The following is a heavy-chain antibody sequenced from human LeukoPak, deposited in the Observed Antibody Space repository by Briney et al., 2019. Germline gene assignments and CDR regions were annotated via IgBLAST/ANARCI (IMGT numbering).Heavy chain of an antibody. CDR1: GYTFTSYA. J-gene: IGHJ4*02. CDR3: ASPCGAWLASPPCY. CDR2: INPNSGGT. D-gene: IGHD6-19*01. V-gene: IGHV1-2*02. Sequence: ASVKVSCKASGYTFTSYAMHWVRQAPGQRLEWMGWINPNSGGTNYAQKFQGRVTMTRDTSISTAYMELSRLRSDDTAVYYCASPCGAWLASPPCYWGQGTLVTVSS.